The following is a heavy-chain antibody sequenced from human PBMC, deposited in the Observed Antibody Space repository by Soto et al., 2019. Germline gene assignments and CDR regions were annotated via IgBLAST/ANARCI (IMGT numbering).Heavy chain of an antibody. V-gene: IGHV1-69*13. J-gene: IGHJ4*02. Sequence: GASVKVSCKASGGTFSSYAISWVRQAPGQGLEWMGGIIPIFGTANYAQKFQGRVTITADESTSTAYMELSSLRSEDTAVYYCARDFPSRDGYNYHLDYWGQGTLVTVSS. D-gene: IGHD5-12*01. CDR1: GGTFSSYA. CDR2: IIPIFGTA. CDR3: ARDFPSRDGYNYHLDY.